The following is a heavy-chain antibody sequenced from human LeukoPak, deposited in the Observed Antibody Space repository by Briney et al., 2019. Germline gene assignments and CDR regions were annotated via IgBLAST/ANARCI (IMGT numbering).Heavy chain of an antibody. D-gene: IGHD3-22*01. CDR2: IYYSGST. J-gene: IGHJ4*02. CDR1: GGSISSGGYY. Sequence: PSQTLSLTCTVSGGSISSGGYYWSWIRQHPGKGLEWIGYIYYSGSTYYNPSLKSRVTISVDTSKNQFSLKLSSVTAADTAVYYCARGYDSSGYYPVFDYWGQGTPVTVSS. V-gene: IGHV4-31*03. CDR3: ARGYDSSGYYPVFDY.